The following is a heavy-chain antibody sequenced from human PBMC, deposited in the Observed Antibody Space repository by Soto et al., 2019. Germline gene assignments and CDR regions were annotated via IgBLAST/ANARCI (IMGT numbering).Heavy chain of an antibody. CDR3: ARRYSGYGDY. CDR2: IYFSGSA. Sequence: QVQLQESVPGLVKPSETLSLTCTVSGGSITSYYWSWIRQPPGKGLEWIGYIYFSGSANYNPSLKSRVTISVDTSKNQFSLKLSSVTAADTAVYYCARRYSGYGDYWGQGTLVTVSS. CDR1: GGSITSYY. J-gene: IGHJ4*02. D-gene: IGHD5-12*01. V-gene: IGHV4-59*08.